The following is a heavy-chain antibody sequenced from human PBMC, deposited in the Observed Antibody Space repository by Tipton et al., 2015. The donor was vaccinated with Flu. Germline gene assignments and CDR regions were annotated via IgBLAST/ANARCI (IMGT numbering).Heavy chain of an antibody. D-gene: IGHD3-22*01. CDR3: AKGVMYYYDSSGNAEYFQH. CDR1: GFTFSSYA. J-gene: IGHJ1*01. Sequence: SLRLSCAASGFTFSSYAMSWVRQAPGKGLEWVSAISGSGGSTYYADSVKGRFTISRDNSKNTLYLQMNSLRAEDTAVYYCAKGVMYYYDSSGNAEYFQHWGQGTLVTVSS. CDR2: ISGSGGST. V-gene: IGHV3-23*01.